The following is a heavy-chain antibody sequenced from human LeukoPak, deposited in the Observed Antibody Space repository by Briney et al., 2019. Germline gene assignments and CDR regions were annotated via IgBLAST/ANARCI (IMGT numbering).Heavy chain of an antibody. CDR3: AKGIHFPTYYYYGMDV. D-gene: IGHD5-18*01. CDR2: ISNDGSNK. Sequence: GGSLRLSCAAPGFTFSSYGMHWVRQAPGKGLEWVAAISNDGSNKYYAESVKGRFTISRDNSKNTVYLQMNSLRAEDTAVYYCAKGIHFPTYYYYGMDVWGHGTTVTVSS. V-gene: IGHV3-30*18. J-gene: IGHJ6*02. CDR1: GFTFSSYG.